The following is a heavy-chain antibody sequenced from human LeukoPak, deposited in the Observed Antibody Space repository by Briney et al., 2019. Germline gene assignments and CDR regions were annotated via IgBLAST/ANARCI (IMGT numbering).Heavy chain of an antibody. D-gene: IGHD3-9*01. Sequence: SETLSLTCAVYGGSFSGYYWSWIRQLPGKGLEWIGEINHSGSTNYNPSLKSRVTISVDTSKNQFSLKLSSVTAADTAVYYCARAGLRYFDWLLDDGIDYWGQGTLVTVSS. V-gene: IGHV4-34*01. CDR2: INHSGST. CDR1: GGSFSGYY. J-gene: IGHJ4*02. CDR3: ARAGLRYFDWLLDDGIDY.